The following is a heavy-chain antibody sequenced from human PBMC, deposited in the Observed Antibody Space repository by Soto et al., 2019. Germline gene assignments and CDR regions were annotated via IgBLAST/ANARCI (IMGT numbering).Heavy chain of an antibody. J-gene: IGHJ6*02. CDR2: ISYDGSNN. CDR1: GFTFSSYG. Sequence: VPVGESGGGVVQPGSSLRLSCAASGFTFSSYGMHWVRQAPGKGLEWVAVISYDGSNNYYGDSVKGRFTIYRDNSKNMMYLQMNSLRAEDTAVYYCANPPPGIQLSYHYGMDVWGQGTTVNVSS. CDR3: ANPPPGIQLSYHYGMDV. D-gene: IGHD1-1*01. V-gene: IGHV3-30*18.